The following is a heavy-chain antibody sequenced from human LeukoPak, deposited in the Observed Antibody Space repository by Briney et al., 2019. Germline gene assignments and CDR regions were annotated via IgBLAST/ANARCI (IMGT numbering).Heavy chain of an antibody. CDR3: ARVKKVLLRPLDYYYYMDV. V-gene: IGHV4-34*01. D-gene: IGHD3-10*01. CDR1: GGSFSGYY. CDR2: INHSGST. J-gene: IGHJ6*03. Sequence: PSETLSLTCAVYGGSFSGYYWSWIRQPPGKGLEWIGEINHSGSTNYNPSLKSRVTISVDTSKNQFSLKLSSVTAADTAVYYCARVKKVLLRPLDYYYYMDVWGKGTTVTVSS.